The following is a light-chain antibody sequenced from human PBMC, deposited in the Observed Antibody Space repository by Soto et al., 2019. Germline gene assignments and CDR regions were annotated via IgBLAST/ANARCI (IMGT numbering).Light chain of an antibody. CDR3: QQYNNWPPIT. Sequence: EIVMTQSPATLSVSPGERATLSCRASQSVSSNLAWYQQKPGQTPRLLIYGASTRATGIPARFSGSGSGTEFTLTISSLQSEDFAVSSCQQYNNWPPITFGLGTRLEIK. V-gene: IGKV3-15*01. CDR1: QSVSSN. J-gene: IGKJ5*01. CDR2: GAS.